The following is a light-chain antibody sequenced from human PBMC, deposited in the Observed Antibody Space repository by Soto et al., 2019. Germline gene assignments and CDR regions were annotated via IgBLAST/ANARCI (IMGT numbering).Light chain of an antibody. J-gene: IGKJ3*01. CDR1: QTISNY. CDR2: AAS. V-gene: IGKV1-39*01. CDR3: QQSYSTPPRLT. Sequence: IQITQSPSSLSASVGDSVTITCRASQTISNYLNWYQKKPGKAPNLLIYAASNLQSGVPSRFSGSGSGTEFTLTISSLQPEDFATYYCQQSYSTPPRLTFGPGTKVDIK.